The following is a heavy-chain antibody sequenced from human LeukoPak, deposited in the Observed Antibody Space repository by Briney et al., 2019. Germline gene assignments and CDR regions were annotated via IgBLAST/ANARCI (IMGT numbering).Heavy chain of an antibody. CDR1: GFTFSSYW. CDR3: ARALCNSSGWYYYYYYYGMDV. Sequence: LTGGSLRLSCAASGFTFSSYWMNWARQAPGKGLEWVANIKQDGSEKYYVDSVKGRFTISRDNAKNSLYLQMNSLRAEDTAVYYCARALCNSSGWYYYYYYYGMDVWGQGTTVTVSS. D-gene: IGHD6-19*01. CDR2: IKQDGSEK. J-gene: IGHJ6*02. V-gene: IGHV3-7*03.